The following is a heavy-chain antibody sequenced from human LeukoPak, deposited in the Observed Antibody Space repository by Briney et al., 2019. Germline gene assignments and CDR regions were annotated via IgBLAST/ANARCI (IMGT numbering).Heavy chain of an antibody. CDR3: ARDLKMGYSSGRYSWGTGSSNDY. CDR1: GGSISSSSYY. V-gene: IGHV4-39*07. D-gene: IGHD6-19*01. J-gene: IGHJ4*02. CDR2: IYYSGST. Sequence: KPSETLSLTCTVSGGSISSSSYYWGWIHQPPGKGLEWIGSIYYSGSTYYNPSLKSRVTISVDTSKNQFSLKLSSVTAADTAVYYCARDLKMGYSSGRYSWGTGSSNDYWGQGTLVTVSS.